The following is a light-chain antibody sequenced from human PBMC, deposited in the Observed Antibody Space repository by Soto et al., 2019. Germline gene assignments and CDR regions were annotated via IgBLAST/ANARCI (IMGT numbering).Light chain of an antibody. V-gene: IGKV3-15*01. CDR3: QQYNNWPRT. CDR1: PSISTN. CDR2: GAS. J-gene: IGKJ1*01. Sequence: MTPSPSSLSASVGHIFTISCRASPSISTNLAWYQQKPGQAPRLLIYGASTRATGIPARFSGSGSGTEFTLTISSLQSEDFAVYYCQQYNNWPRTFGQGTKVDI.